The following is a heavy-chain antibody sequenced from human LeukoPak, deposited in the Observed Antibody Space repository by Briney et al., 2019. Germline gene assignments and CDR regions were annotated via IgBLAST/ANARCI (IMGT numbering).Heavy chain of an antibody. Sequence: PSETLSLTCTVSGGSISSSSYYWGWIRQPPGKGLEWIGSIYYSGSTYCNPSLKSRVTISVDTSKNQFSLKLSSVTAADTAVYYCARAIFPYSSSWYYFDYWGQGTLVTVSS. CDR1: GGSISSSSYY. CDR3: ARAIFPYSSSWYYFDY. V-gene: IGHV4-39*07. J-gene: IGHJ4*02. CDR2: IYYSGST. D-gene: IGHD6-13*01.